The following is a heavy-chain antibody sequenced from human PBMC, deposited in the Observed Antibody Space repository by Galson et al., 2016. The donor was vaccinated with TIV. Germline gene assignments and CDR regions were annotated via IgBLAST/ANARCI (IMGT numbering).Heavy chain of an antibody. CDR3: TAANWGFFWADY. J-gene: IGHJ4*01. CDR2: IRSIFDGGTT. V-gene: IGHV3-15*01. D-gene: IGHD7-27*01. Sequence: SLRLSCAASGFTFSNTWMSWVRQAPGKGLEWVGHIRSIFDGGTTEYAAPVKGRFTISRDDTERTMYLQMNSLKTEDTAVYYCTAANWGFFWADYWGHGTLVTGST. CDR1: GFTFSNTW.